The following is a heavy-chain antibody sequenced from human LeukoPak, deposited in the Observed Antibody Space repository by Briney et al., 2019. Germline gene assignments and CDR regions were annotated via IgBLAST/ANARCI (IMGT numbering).Heavy chain of an antibody. CDR2: ITSISDGT. CDR1: GFTFNIHA. Sequence: PGGSLRLSCAASGFTFNIHAMSWVRQAPGEGLEWVSSITSISDGTFYADSVKGRFTISRDNSKSTLYLQMNSLRAEDTALYYCVKDRPNYFGWNGHYYTRNGDSWGQGTLVTVSS. J-gene: IGHJ5*01. D-gene: IGHD3-10*01. CDR3: VKDRPNYFGWNGHYYTRNGDS. V-gene: IGHV3-23*01.